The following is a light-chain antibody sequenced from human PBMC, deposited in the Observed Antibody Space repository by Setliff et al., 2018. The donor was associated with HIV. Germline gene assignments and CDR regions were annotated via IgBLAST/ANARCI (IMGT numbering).Light chain of an antibody. CDR3: SSYTSTNTPWV. Sequence: ALAQPASVSGSPGQSITISCTGTSSDVGGYNYVSWYQQHPGKAPKLMIYEVSNRPSGVSNRFSGSKSGNTASLTISGLQAGDEADYYCSSYTSTNTPWVFGGGTKVTVL. CDR1: SSDVGGYNY. CDR2: EVS. J-gene: IGLJ3*02. V-gene: IGLV2-14*01.